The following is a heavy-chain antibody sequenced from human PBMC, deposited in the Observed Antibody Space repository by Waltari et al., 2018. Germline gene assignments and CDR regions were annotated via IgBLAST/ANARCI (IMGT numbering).Heavy chain of an antibody. Sequence: QLQLQESGPGLVKPSETLSLTCTVSGGSISSSSYYWGWIRQPPGQGLERLGSIYYSGSTDYNPSLKRRVTISVETSKNQFSRKLSSVTAADTAVYYCARQSQLGMGYYYYYMDVWGKGTTVTVSS. CDR3: ARQSQLGMGYYYYYMDV. V-gene: IGHV4-39*01. D-gene: IGHD7-27*01. J-gene: IGHJ6*03. CDR2: IYYSGST. CDR1: GGSISSSSYY.